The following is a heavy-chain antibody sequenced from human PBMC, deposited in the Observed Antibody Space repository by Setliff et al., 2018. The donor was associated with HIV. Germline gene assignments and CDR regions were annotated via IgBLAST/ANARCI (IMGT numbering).Heavy chain of an antibody. CDR3: ARDGRAKGVYSHWHFDL. V-gene: IGHV4-38-2*02. J-gene: IGHJ2*01. CDR2: IYHSGST. CDR1: GYSISSGYY. D-gene: IGHD2-8*01. Sequence: SETLSLTCAVSGYSISSGYYWGWIRQPPGKGLEWIGSIYHSGSTYYNPSLKSRVTISVDTSKNQFSLKLSSVTAADTAVYYCARDGRAKGVYSHWHFDLWGRGTLVTVSS.